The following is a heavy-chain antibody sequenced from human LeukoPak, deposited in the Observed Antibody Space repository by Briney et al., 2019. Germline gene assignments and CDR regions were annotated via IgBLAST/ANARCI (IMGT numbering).Heavy chain of an antibody. CDR2: INPNSGGT. Sequence: ASVKVSCKASGYTFTDYYMHWVRQAPGQGLEWMGWINPNSGGTKYAQQFQGRVTVTRDTSISTAYMELSSLISDDTAVYYCARDGYGDYASFDYWGQGTLVTVSS. D-gene: IGHD4-17*01. J-gene: IGHJ4*02. CDR3: ARDGYGDYASFDY. V-gene: IGHV1-2*02. CDR1: GYTFTDYY.